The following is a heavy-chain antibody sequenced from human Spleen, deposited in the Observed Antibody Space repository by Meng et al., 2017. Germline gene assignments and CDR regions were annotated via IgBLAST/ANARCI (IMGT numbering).Heavy chain of an antibody. CDR2: ISGGGENT. CDR3: AKDRITVITPYDC. J-gene: IGHJ4*02. CDR1: GFTFSSSG. Sequence: ELHLLESGGGTVQPGGSLRLSCAASGFTFSSSGMTWVRQAPGKGPEWVSTISGGGENTHYADSVKGRFAISRDNSKNMLYLQMNSLRAEDTAIYYCAKDRITVITPYDCWGQGTLVTVSS. V-gene: IGHV3-23*01. D-gene: IGHD4-23*01.